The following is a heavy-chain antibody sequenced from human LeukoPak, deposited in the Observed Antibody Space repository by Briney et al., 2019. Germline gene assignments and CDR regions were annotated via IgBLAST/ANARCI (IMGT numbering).Heavy chain of an antibody. V-gene: IGHV1-46*03. Sequence: ASVKVSCKASGYTFTSYYMHWVRQAPGQGLEWMGIINPSGGSTSYAQKFQGRVTMTRDTSTSTVYMELSGLRSEDTAVYYCARGASVLRYFDWLYREGYYFDYWGQGTLVTVSS. CDR1: GYTFTSYY. CDR3: ARGASVLRYFDWLYREGYYFDY. CDR2: INPSGGST. D-gene: IGHD3-9*01. J-gene: IGHJ4*02.